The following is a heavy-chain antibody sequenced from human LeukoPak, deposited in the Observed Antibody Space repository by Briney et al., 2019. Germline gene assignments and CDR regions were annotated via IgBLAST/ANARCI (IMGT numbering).Heavy chain of an antibody. V-gene: IGHV1-3*01. Sequence: ASVKVSCKASGYTFTSYAMHWVRQAPGQRLEWMGWINAGNGNTKYSQKFQGRVTITRDTSASTAYMELSSLRSEDTAVYYCAKKGVIVVGAFDIWGQGTMVTVSS. CDR2: INAGNGNT. CDR1: GYTFTSYA. CDR3: AKKGVIVVGAFDI. J-gene: IGHJ3*02. D-gene: IGHD2-15*01.